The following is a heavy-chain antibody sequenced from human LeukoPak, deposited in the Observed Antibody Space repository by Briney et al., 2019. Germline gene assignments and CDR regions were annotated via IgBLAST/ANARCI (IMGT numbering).Heavy chain of an antibody. CDR2: IKQDGSEK. CDR1: GFTFSSYG. D-gene: IGHD5-24*01. J-gene: IGHJ4*02. CDR3: ASGDGDYFDY. V-gene: IGHV3-7*01. Sequence: GGSLRLSCAASGFTFSSYGMHWVRQAPGKGLEWVANIKQDGSEKYYVDSVKGRFTISRDNAKNSLYLQMNSLRAEDTAVYYCASGDGDYFDYWGQGTLVTVSS.